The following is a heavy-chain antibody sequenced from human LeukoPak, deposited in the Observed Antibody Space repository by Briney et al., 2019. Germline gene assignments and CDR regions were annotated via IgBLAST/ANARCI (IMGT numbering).Heavy chain of an antibody. CDR1: GFTFSSYA. V-gene: IGHV3-23*01. CDR3: ARDGVVVPAAIRAFDI. CDR2: ISGSGGST. J-gene: IGHJ3*02. Sequence: GGSLRLSCAASGFTFSSYAMSWVRQAPGKGLEWVSAISGSGGSTYYADSVKGRFTISRDNAKNSLYLQMNSLRAEDTAVYYCARDGVVVPAAIRAFDIWGQGTMVTVSS. D-gene: IGHD2-2*02.